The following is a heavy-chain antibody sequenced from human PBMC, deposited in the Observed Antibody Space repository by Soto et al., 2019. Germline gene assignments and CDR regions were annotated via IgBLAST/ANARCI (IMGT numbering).Heavy chain of an antibody. D-gene: IGHD5-18*01. CDR2: INPNSGGT. V-gene: IGHV1-2*04. CDR3: ARDGYSYPYYYGMDF. Sequence: ASVKVSCKASGYTFTGYYMHWVRQAPGQGLEWMGWINPNSGGTNYAQKFQGWVTMTRDTSISTAYMELSRLRSDDTAVYYCARDGYSYPYYYGMDFWGQGTTVTVSS. J-gene: IGHJ6*02. CDR1: GYTFTGYY.